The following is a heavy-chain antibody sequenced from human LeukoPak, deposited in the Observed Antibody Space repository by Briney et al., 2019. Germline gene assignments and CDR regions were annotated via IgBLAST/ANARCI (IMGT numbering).Heavy chain of an antibody. CDR3: AKDGDGRAFHY. D-gene: IGHD5-24*01. CDR2: ISGGGYDT. V-gene: IGHV3-23*01. J-gene: IGHJ4*02. Sequence: GGSLRLSCEASGFIFKNYAMSWVRQPPGKGLEWVSAISGGGYDTFYADSVKGRFIISRDNSKNTLYLQMNSLRAEDAAVYYCAKDGDGRAFHYWGQGTLVIVS. CDR1: GFIFKNYA.